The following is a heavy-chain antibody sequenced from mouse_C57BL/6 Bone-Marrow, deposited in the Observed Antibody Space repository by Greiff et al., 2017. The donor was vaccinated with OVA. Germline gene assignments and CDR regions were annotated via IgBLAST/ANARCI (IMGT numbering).Heavy chain of an antibody. CDR2: INTGSGGT. Sequence: VQLQQSGAELVRPGTSVKVSCKASGYAFTNYLIEWVKQRPGQGLEWIGVINTGSGGTNYNEKFKGKATLTADKSSSTAYMQLSSLTSEDSAVYFCARWGGYSDYWGQGTTLTVSS. J-gene: IGHJ2*01. CDR1: GYAFTNYL. V-gene: IGHV1-54*01. CDR3: ARWGGYSDY. D-gene: IGHD1-1*02.